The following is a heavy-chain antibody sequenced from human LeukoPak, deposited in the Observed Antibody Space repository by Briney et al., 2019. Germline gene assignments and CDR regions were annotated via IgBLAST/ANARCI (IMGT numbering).Heavy chain of an antibody. V-gene: IGHV3-7*01. D-gene: IGHD3-22*01. CDR1: GFTFSDYW. J-gene: IGHJ4*02. Sequence: PGGSLRLSCAASGFTFSDYWMSWVRQAPGKGLEWVANMKHDGSEKYYVDSVKGRFTISRDNAKNSLFLQMNSLSAEDTALYYCAREGESSGYYSDYWGQGTLVTVSS. CDR3: AREGESSGYYSDY. CDR2: MKHDGSEK.